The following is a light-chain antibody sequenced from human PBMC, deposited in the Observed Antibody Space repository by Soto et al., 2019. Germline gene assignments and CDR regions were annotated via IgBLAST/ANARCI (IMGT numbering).Light chain of an antibody. CDR1: QSISSS. CDR3: QQSYSTPPT. CDR2: AAS. V-gene: IGKV1-39*01. Sequence: DIQMTQSPSSLSASVGDRITITCRASQSISSSFNWYQQKPGNAPKLLIYAASSWQSGVPSRFSGSGSGTDFTLTISSLPPEDFATYYCQQSYSTPPTFGQGTK. J-gene: IGKJ1*01.